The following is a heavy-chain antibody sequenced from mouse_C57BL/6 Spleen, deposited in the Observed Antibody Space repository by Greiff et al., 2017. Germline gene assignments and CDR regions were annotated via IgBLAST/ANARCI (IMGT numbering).Heavy chain of an antibody. Sequence: QVTLKESGPGILQPSQTLSLTCSFSGFSLSTFGMGVGWIRQPSGKGLEWLAHIWWDDDKYYNPALKRRLTISKDTYKNQVFLKITNVDNADTATYYGAREGYSNPRGFAYWGQGTLVTVSA. J-gene: IGHJ3*01. CDR1: GFSLSTFGMG. CDR2: IWWDDDK. CDR3: AREGYSNPRGFAY. V-gene: IGHV8-8*01. D-gene: IGHD2-5*01.